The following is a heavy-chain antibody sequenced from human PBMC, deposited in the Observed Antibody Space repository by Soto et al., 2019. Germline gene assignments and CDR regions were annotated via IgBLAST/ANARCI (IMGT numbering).Heavy chain of an antibody. J-gene: IGHJ6*02. CDR2: ISSSSSFI. D-gene: IGHD2-8*01. V-gene: IGHV3-21*01. Sequence: EVQLVESGGGLVKPGGSLRLSCAASGFTFSSYSMNWVRQAPGKGLEWVSSISSSSSFIHYADSVKGRFTISRDNSKNSLYLQMNSLRAEYTAIYYCARRSDNELVWYDYYGMDVWGQGTTVTVSS. CDR3: ARRSDNELVWYDYYGMDV. CDR1: GFTFSSYS.